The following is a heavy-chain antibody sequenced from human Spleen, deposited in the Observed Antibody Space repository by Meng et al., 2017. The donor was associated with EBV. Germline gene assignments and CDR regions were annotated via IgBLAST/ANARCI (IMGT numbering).Heavy chain of an antibody. CDR3: AQRERWGLDP. V-gene: IGHV4-4*02. J-gene: IGHJ5*02. CDR2: IYHTGST. D-gene: IGHD3-16*01. CDR1: GGSISSSNW. Sequence: QVPLQESGPGLVKPSETLSLTCTVSGGSISSSNWWSWVRQPPGKGLEWIGEIYHTGSTTYNPSLESRVTISVDKSKNQISLNLRSVTAADTAVYYCAQRERWGLDPWGQGTLVTVSS.